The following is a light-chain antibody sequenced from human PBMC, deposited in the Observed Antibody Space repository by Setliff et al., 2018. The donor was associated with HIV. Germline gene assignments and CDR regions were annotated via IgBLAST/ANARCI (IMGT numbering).Light chain of an antibody. CDR1: SNDIGGYNY. CDR2: NVN. Sequence: QSALTQPASVSGSPGQTITISCTGTSNDIGGYNYVSWYQRHPGEAPKLIIYNVNNRPSGVSSRFSGSKSGNTASLSISELRAEDETDYYCTSYTGGNTRVFGTGTKV. V-gene: IGLV2-14*03. J-gene: IGLJ1*01. CDR3: TSYTGGNTRV.